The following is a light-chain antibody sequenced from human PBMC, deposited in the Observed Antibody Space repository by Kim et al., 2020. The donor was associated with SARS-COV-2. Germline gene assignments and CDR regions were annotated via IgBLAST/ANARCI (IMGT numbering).Light chain of an antibody. J-gene: IGKJ2*01. CDR1: QSIRRW. CDR3: QQYHSYSYT. V-gene: IGKV1-5*01. Sequence: VGDRVTNTCQASQSIRRWLAWYQQKPGKASNLLIYDASTLGSGVPSRFSGSGSGTEFTLTITTLQPDDFATYYCQQYHSYSYTFGQGTKLEI. CDR2: DAS.